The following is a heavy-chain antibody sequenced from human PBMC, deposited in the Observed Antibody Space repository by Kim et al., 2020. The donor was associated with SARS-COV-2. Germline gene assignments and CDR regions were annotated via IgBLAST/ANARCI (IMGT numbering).Heavy chain of an antibody. J-gene: IGHJ6*02. V-gene: IGHV4-4*07. Sequence: PHLNDRVTMSIDTSKNQYSLKLTSVTAADTAVYYCARDRGSGWYNSVDVWGQGTTVTVAS. CDR3: ARDRGSGWYNSVDV. D-gene: IGHD6-19*01.